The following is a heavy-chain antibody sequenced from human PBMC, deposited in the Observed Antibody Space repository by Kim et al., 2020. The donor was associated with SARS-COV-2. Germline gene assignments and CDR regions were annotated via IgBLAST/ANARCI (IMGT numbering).Heavy chain of an antibody. D-gene: IGHD1-20*01. CDR3: ARDGPTDYNWNRGSYYYYGMDV. CDR2: IIPIFGTA. V-gene: IGHV1-69*13. CDR1: GGTFSSYA. J-gene: IGHJ6*02. Sequence: SVKVSCKSSGGTFSSYAISWVRQAPGQGLEWMGGIIPIFGTANYAQKFQGRVTITADESTSTAYMELSSLRSEDTAVYYCARDGPTDYNWNRGSYYYYGMDVWGQGTTVTVSS.